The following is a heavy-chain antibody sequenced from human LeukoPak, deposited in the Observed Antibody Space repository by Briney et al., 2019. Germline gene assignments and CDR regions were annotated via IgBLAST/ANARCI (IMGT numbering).Heavy chain of an antibody. J-gene: IGHJ4*02. D-gene: IGHD6-19*01. CDR1: GFPFSNAW. CDR3: TTTTDAVAGTVY. V-gene: IGHV3-15*01. CDR2: IKSKTDGGTT. Sequence: GGSLRLSCAASGFPFSNAWMSWVRQAPGKGLEWVGRIKSKTDGGTTDYAAPVKGRFTISRDDSKNTLYLQMNSLKTEDTAVYYCTTTTDAVAGTVYWGQGTLVTVSS.